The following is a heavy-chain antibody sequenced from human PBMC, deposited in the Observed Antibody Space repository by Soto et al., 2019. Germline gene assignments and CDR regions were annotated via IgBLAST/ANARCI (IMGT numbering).Heavy chain of an antibody. Sequence: QVQLVQSGAEVKKPGASVKVSCKASGYTFTSYGISWVRQAPGQGLEWMGWISAYNGNTKNAQKLQGRVTMTTDTPPSTAYMELRSRRADDTAVYYCARDSPPVDYWGQGTLVTVSS. CDR1: GYTFTSYG. V-gene: IGHV1-18*01. CDR2: ISAYNGNT. J-gene: IGHJ4*02. CDR3: ARDSPPVDY.